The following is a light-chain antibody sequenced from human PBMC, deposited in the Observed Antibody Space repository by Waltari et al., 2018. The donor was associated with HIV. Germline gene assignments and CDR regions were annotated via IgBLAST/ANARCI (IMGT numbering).Light chain of an antibody. CDR1: QGIRND. CDR3: LQHNSYPRT. V-gene: IGKV1-17*01. CDR2: AAS. J-gene: IGKJ3*01. Sequence: DIQMTQAPSSLSASVEDRVTITCRARQGIRNDLGWYQQKTGKAPKRLIYAASSLQSGVPSRFSGSGSGTEFTLTISSLQPEDFATYYCLQHNSYPRTFGPGTKVDIK.